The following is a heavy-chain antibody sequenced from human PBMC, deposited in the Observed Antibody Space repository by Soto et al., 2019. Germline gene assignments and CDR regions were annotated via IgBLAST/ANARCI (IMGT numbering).Heavy chain of an antibody. J-gene: IGHJ4*02. V-gene: IGHV1-18*04. D-gene: IGHD1-26*01. CDR3: GRGRSGQIVVFY. CDR1: GYTFTSHG. Sequence: GASVKVSCKASGYTFTSHGISCVRQAPGQGPEWMGEIGPESGATRYAQKFQGRVTMTRDTSITTVYMELKNLSPDDTAVYYCGRGRSGQIVVFYWGQGTPVTVSS. CDR2: IGPESGAT.